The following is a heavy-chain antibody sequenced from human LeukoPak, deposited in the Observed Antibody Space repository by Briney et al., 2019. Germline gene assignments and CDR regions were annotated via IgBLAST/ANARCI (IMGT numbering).Heavy chain of an antibody. CDR3: ARWDYYYDSSGSSRDAFDI. D-gene: IGHD3-22*01. Sequence: SETLSLTCTVSGYSISSGYYWGWIRQPPGKGLEWIGSIYHSGSTNYNPSLKSRVTISVDTSKNQFSLKLSSVTAADTAVYYCARWDYYYDSSGSSRDAFDIWGQGTMVTVSS. CDR2: IYHSGST. J-gene: IGHJ3*02. CDR1: GYSISSGYY. V-gene: IGHV4-38-2*02.